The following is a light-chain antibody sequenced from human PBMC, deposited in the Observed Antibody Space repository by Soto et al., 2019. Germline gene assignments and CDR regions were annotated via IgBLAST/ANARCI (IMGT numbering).Light chain of an antibody. J-gene: IGKJ1*01. V-gene: IGKV4-1*01. CDR2: WAS. Sequence: DIVMTQSPDPLAVSLGERATINCKSGQSVLYSSNNKNYLAWYQHKPGQPPKLLIYWASTRESGVPGRFSGSGSGTDLTLNISSLQAEDVAVYYCQQYYSTPWTFGQGTKVEIK. CDR1: QSVLYSSNNKNY. CDR3: QQYYSTPWT.